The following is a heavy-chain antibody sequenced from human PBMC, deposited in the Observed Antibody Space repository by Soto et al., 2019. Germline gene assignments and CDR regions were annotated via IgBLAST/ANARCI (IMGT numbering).Heavy chain of an antibody. CDR3: ARVRVNYDFWSGTDKADWFDP. Sequence: SETLSLTCTVSGGSISSYYWSWIRHPPGKGLEWIGYIYYSGSTNYNPSLKSRVTISVDTSKNQFSLKLSSVTAADTAVYYCARVRVNYDFWSGTDKADWFDPWGQGTLVTVSS. V-gene: IGHV4-59*01. J-gene: IGHJ5*02. CDR2: IYYSGST. CDR1: GGSISSYY. D-gene: IGHD3-3*01.